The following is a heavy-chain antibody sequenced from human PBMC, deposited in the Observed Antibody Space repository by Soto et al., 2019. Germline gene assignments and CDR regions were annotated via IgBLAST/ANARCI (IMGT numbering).Heavy chain of an antibody. Sequence: EVQLVESGGGLVQPGGSLKLSCAASGFTFSTHSMDWVRQAPGKGLECVSYINRGGDTIYYADSVKGRFTISRDNAKNSVYLEMNSLRDEDTAVYYCARDRDWAFDIWGQGTMVTVSS. CDR3: ARDRDWAFDI. CDR2: INRGGDTI. D-gene: IGHD3-9*01. CDR1: GFTFSTHS. J-gene: IGHJ3*02. V-gene: IGHV3-48*02.